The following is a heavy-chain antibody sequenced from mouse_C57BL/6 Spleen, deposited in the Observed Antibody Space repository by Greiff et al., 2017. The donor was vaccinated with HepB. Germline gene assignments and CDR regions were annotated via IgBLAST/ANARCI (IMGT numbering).Heavy chain of an antibody. CDR3: ARESGREYCEY. Sequence: EVQGVESGGGLVKPGGSLKLSCAASGFTFSSYAMSWVRQTPEKRLEWVATISDGGSYTYYPDNVKGRFTISRDNAKNNLYLQMSHLKSEDTAMYYWARESGREYCEYWGQGTTLTVSS. CDR2: ISDGGSYT. CDR1: GFTFSSYA. V-gene: IGHV5-4*01. J-gene: IGHJ2*01.